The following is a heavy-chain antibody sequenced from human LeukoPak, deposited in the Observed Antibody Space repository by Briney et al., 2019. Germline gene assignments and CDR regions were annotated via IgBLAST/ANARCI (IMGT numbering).Heavy chain of an antibody. CDR3: ARRNGIAVAGTGRYYYYYYMDV. CDR1: GGSISSYY. V-gene: IGHV4-4*09. J-gene: IGHJ6*03. Sequence: SETLSLTCIVSGGSISSYYWSWIRQPPGKGLEWIGYIYTSGSTNYNPSLKSRVTISVDTSKNQFSLKLSSVTAADTAVYYCARRNGIAVAGTGRYYYYYYMDVWGKGTTVTVSS. CDR2: IYTSGST. D-gene: IGHD6-19*01.